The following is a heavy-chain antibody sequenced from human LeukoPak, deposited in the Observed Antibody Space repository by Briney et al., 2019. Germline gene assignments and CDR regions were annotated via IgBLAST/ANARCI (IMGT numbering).Heavy chain of an antibody. CDR2: ISGSSGST. D-gene: IGHD6-19*01. J-gene: IGHJ3*02. CDR3: AKDRQAVRDAFDI. V-gene: IGHV3-23*01. Sequence: GGSLRLSCAASGFTFSSYAMSWVRQAPGKGLEWVSAISGSSGSTYYADSVKGRFTISRDNSKNTLYLQMNSLRADDTAVYYCAKDRQAVRDAFDIWGQGTTVSVSS. CDR1: GFTFSSYA.